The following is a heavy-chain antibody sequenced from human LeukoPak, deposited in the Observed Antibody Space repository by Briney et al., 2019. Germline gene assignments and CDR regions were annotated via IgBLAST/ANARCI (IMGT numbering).Heavy chain of an antibody. Sequence: GGSLRLSCAASGFTFSSYGMHWVRQAPGKGLEWVTFIRYDGSNKYYADSVKGRFTISRDNSKNTLYLQMNSLRAEDTAVYCCAKDSSVYYYDSRSLDYWVQGTLVTVSS. CDR1: GFTFSSYG. J-gene: IGHJ4*02. D-gene: IGHD3-22*01. CDR2: IRYDGSNK. V-gene: IGHV3-30*02. CDR3: AKDSSVYYYDSRSLDY.